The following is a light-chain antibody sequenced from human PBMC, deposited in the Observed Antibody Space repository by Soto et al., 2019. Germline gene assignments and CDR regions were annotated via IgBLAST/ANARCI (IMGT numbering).Light chain of an antibody. CDR1: QSVDNN. CDR3: QQYNNWPRT. Sequence: IVMTQSPATLSVSPGEGVTLSCRASQSVDNNLAWYQQKPGQAPRLLIYGASTRATGIPGTFSGSGSGTEFTLNISSLQSEDFAVYYCQQYNNWPRTFGQGTTVEIK. CDR2: GAS. V-gene: IGKV3-15*01. J-gene: IGKJ1*01.